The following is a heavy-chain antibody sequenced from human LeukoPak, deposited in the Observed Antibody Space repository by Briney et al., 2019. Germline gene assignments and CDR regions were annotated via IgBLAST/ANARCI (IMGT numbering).Heavy chain of an antibody. J-gene: IGHJ6*02. CDR2: IYYSGST. CDR1: GGSISSYY. V-gene: IGHV4-59*12. D-gene: IGHD1-20*01. CDR3: ARGPRDATYKIYYYGMDV. Sequence: KPSETLSLTCTVSGGSISSYYWSWIRQPPGKGLEWIGYIYYSGSTNYNPSLKSRVTISVDTSKNQFSLKLSSVTAADTAVYYCARGPRDATYKIYYYGMDVWGQGTTVTVSS.